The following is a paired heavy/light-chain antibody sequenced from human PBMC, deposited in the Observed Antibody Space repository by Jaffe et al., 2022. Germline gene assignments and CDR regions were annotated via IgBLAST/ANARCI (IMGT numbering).Heavy chain of an antibody. V-gene: IGHV2-5*01. J-gene: IGHJ3*02. CDR2: IYGNGEK. CDR1: GFSLTTRGVG. Sequence: QITLKESGPTLVKPTQTLTLTCSFSGFSLTTRGVGVGWIRQPPGKALEWVAFIYGNGEKRYRPSLASRLTITKDTSKNQVVLTMTNMDPVDTGTFYCAHMFCSDTTCYAEYDAFDIWGQGSMVTVSS. CDR3: AHMFCSDTTCYAEYDAFDI. D-gene: IGHD2-2*01.
Light chain of an antibody. Sequence: QLMLTQSPSASASLGASVKLTCTLSSAHSNYPIAWHQHQPEKGPRYLMKFNSDGSLTKGDGIPDRFSGSSSGAERYLTISSLQSEDEADYYCHTWGTGTWVFGGGTKLTV. CDR2: FNSDGSL. CDR3: HTWGTGTWV. J-gene: IGLJ3*02. CDR1: SAHSNYP. V-gene: IGLV4-69*01.